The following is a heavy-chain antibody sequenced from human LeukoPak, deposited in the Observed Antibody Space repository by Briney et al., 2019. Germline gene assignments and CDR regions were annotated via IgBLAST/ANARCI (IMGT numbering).Heavy chain of an antibody. V-gene: IGHV4-39*01. CDR1: GGSISGSTYY. D-gene: IGHD3-10*01. Sequence: SETLSLTCTVSGGSISGSTYYWGWVRPPPGKGLEWIGKIFYSGNTYYSPSLQSRVTMSADTSKNQFSLRLSSVTAADTALYYCARLFDPWGQGIQVTVSS. CDR3: ARLFDP. CDR2: IFYSGNT. J-gene: IGHJ5*02.